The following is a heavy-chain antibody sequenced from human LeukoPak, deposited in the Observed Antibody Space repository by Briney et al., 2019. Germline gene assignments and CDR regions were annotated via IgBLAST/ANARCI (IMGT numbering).Heavy chain of an antibody. Sequence: SETLSLTCTVSGGSISSYYWSWIRQPPGKGLEWIGYIYYSGSTNYNPSLKSRVTISVDTSKNQFSLKLSSVTAADTAVYYCARDTGNWFDPWGQGTLVTVSS. CDR3: ARDTGNWFDP. CDR1: GGSISSYY. J-gene: IGHJ5*02. CDR2: IYYSGST. V-gene: IGHV4-59*01. D-gene: IGHD2-8*02.